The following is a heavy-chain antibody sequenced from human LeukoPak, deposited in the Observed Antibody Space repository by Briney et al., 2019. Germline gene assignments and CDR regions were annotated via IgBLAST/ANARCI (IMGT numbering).Heavy chain of an antibody. V-gene: IGHV3-9*01. CDR1: GFTFSSYA. D-gene: IGHD3-10*01. J-gene: IGHJ4*02. CDR2: ISWNSGSI. Sequence: GGSLRLSCAASGFTFSSYAMGWVRHAPGKGLEWVSYISWNSGSIGYADSVKGRFTISRDNAKNSLYLQMNSLRAEDTALYYCAKAHLEPYGSGSYYNSWGQGTLVTVSS. CDR3: AKAHLEPYGSGSYYNS.